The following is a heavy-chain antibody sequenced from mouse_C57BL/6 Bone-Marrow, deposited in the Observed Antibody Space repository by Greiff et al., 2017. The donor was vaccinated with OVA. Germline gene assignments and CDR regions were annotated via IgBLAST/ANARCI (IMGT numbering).Heavy chain of an antibody. Sequence: QVQLQQPGAELVMPGASVKLSCKASGYTFTSYWMHWVKQRPGQGLEWIGEIDPSDSYTNYNQKFKGKSTLTVDKSSSTAYMQLSSLTSEDAAVYYYARRNYSNYGYTMDYWGQGTTVTVSS. J-gene: IGHJ4*01. CDR2: IDPSDSYT. CDR3: ARRNYSNYGYTMDY. CDR1: GYTFTSYW. D-gene: IGHD2-5*01. V-gene: IGHV1-69*01.